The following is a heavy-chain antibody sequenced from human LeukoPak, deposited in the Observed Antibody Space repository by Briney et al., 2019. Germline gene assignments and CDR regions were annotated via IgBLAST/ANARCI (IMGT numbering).Heavy chain of an antibody. D-gene: IGHD5-12*01. CDR2: IYPGDSDT. CDR1: GYSFTSYW. J-gene: IGHJ4*02. V-gene: IGHV5-51*01. Sequence: GESLKISCKGSGYSFTSYWIGWVRQMPGKGLEWMGIIYPGDSDTRYSPSFQGQVTISADKSISTAYLQWSSLKASDTAMYYCARLGSSSGYDEDGTPTITPMLFYYFDYWGQGTLVTVSS. CDR3: ARLGSSSGYDEDGTPTITPMLFYYFDY.